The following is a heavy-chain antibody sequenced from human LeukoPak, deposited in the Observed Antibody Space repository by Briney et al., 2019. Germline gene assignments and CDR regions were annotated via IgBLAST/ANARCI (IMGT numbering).Heavy chain of an antibody. J-gene: IGHJ4*02. D-gene: IGHD1-26*01. CDR2: ISGSGGST. CDR3: AKDPHIVGATLFDY. CDR1: GFTFSSYA. V-gene: IGHV3-23*01. Sequence: GGSLRLSCAASGFTFSSYAMSWVRQAPGKGLEWVSAISGSGGSTYYADSVKGRFTISRDNPKNTLYLQMNSLRAEDTAVYYCAKDPHIVGATLFDYWGQGTLVTVSS.